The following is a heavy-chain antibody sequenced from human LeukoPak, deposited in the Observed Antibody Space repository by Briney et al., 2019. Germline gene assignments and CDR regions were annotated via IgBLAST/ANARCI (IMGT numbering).Heavy chain of an antibody. CDR1: GGSVSRSSFY. V-gene: IGHV4-39*07. CDR3: ARVEGEEWGPNYYYMDV. Sequence: SETLSLSCTVSGGSVSRSSFYWGWIRQPPGKGLEWIGNIYYSGSTYYNPSLKSRVTISIDTSKNQFSLKLSSVTAADTAVYYCARVEGEEWGPNYYYMDVWGKGPRSPFP. J-gene: IGHJ6*03. CDR2: IYYSGST. D-gene: IGHD3-10*01.